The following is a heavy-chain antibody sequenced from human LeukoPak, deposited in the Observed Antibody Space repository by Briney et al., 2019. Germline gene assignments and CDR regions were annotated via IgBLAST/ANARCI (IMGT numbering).Heavy chain of an antibody. V-gene: IGHV5-10-1*01. CDR3: ARHSSRYSGYDLSDAFDI. J-gene: IGHJ3*02. D-gene: IGHD5-12*01. Sequence: KDGESLKISCKGSGYSFTSYWISWVRQMPGKGLEWMGRIDPSDSYTNYSPSFQGHVTISADKSISTAYLQWSSLKASDTAMYYCARHSSRYSGYDLSDAFDIWGQGTMVTVSS. CDR1: GYSFTSYW. CDR2: IDPSDSYT.